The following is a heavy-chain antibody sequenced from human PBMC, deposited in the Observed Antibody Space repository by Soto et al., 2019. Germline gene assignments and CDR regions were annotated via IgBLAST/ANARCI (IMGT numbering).Heavy chain of an antibody. Sequence: ASVKVSCKASGYTFTSYYMHWVRQAPGQGLEWMGIINPSGGSTSYAQKFQGRVTMTRDTSTSTVYMELSSLRSEDTAVYYCARDLYGSGSYRSNPNDAFDIWGQGTMVTVSS. CDR3: ARDLYGSGSYRSNPNDAFDI. CDR2: INPSGGST. V-gene: IGHV1-46*01. D-gene: IGHD3-10*01. CDR1: GYTFTSYY. J-gene: IGHJ3*02.